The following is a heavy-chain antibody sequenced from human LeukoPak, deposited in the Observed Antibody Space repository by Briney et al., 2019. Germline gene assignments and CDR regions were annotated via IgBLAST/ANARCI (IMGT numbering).Heavy chain of an antibody. CDR3: AREYSSFEY. CDR1: GVSISGYY. Sequence: SETLSLTCTVSGVSISGYYWHWIRQSPGMGLEWIGYINYSGTTDYNPSLKSRVTISLDTSKNQVSLNLRSATAADTAVYYCAREYSSFEYWGQGILVTVSS. J-gene: IGHJ4*02. CDR2: INYSGTT. D-gene: IGHD5-18*01. V-gene: IGHV4-59*01.